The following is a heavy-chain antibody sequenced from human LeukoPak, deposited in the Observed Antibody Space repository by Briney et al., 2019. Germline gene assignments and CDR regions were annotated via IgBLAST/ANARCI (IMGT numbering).Heavy chain of an antibody. V-gene: IGHV3-23*01. Sequence: GGSLRLSCAASGFTFSSYAMSWVRQAPGKGLEWVSTVSSSGGSTYYADSVKGRFTISRDNSKNTLYLQMNTLRAEDTAVYHCAKSGRNSSNCFLGWFDPWGQGTLVTVSS. CDR3: AKSGRNSSNCFLGWFDP. CDR1: GFTFSSYA. CDR2: VSSSGGST. D-gene: IGHD2-2*01. J-gene: IGHJ5*02.